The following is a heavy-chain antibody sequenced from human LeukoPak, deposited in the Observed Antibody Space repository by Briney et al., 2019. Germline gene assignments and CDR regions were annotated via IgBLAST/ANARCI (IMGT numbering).Heavy chain of an antibody. V-gene: IGHV3-53*01. Sequence: GASLRLSCAASGFTVSSNYMSWVRQAPGKGLEWVSVIYSGGSTYYADSVKGRFTISRDNSKNTLYLQMNSLRAEDTAVYYCARAPQWARFDYWGQGTLVTVFS. J-gene: IGHJ4*02. CDR1: GFTVSSNY. CDR2: IYSGGST. D-gene: IGHD2-8*01. CDR3: ARAPQWARFDY.